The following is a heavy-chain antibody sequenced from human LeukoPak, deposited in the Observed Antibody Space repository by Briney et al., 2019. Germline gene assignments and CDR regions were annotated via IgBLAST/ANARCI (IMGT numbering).Heavy chain of an antibody. D-gene: IGHD2/OR15-2a*01. V-gene: IGHV1-2*02. Sequence: AASVKVSCKASGYTFTGYYMHWVRQAPGQGLEWMGWINPNSGVTNYAQNFQGRVTMTRDTSISTAFMELTSLRPDDTAVYYCARDLLLHSWGQGTLVTVSS. CDR2: INPNSGVT. J-gene: IGHJ4*02. CDR3: ARDLLLHS. CDR1: GYTFTGYY.